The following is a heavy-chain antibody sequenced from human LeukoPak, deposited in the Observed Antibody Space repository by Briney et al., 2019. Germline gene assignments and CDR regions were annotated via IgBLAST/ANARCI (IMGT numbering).Heavy chain of an antibody. J-gene: IGHJ4*02. CDR2: IYPGDSDT. CDR1: GYSFVRNW. V-gene: IGHV5-51*01. Sequence: GESLKISCKGSGYSFVRNWIGWVRQMPGKGLEWMAIIYPGDSDTRYSPSFQGQVTISADKPISTAYLQWSSLKASDTAMYYCARLGTSATFFDYWGQGTLVTVSS. D-gene: IGHD2-15*01. CDR3: ARLGTSATFFDY.